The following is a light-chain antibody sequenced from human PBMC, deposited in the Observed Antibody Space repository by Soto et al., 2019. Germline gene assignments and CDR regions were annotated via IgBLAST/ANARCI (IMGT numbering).Light chain of an antibody. J-gene: IGLJ1*01. Sequence: QSVLTQPPSVSGAPGQRVTISCTGSSSNIGANYDVHWYQHLPGTAPKLLIYGNSNRPSGVPDRFSGSKSGTSASLAITGLQADDEADYYCQSYDSSLSGYVVGTGTKVTVL. CDR3: QSYDSSLSGYV. CDR1: SSNIGANYD. CDR2: GNS. V-gene: IGLV1-40*01.